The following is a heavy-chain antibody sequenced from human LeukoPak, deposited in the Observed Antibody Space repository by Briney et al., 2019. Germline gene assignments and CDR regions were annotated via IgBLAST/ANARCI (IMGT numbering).Heavy chain of an antibody. Sequence: ASVKVSYKVSGYALTELSMHWVRQAPGKGLEWMGGFDPEDGETIYAQKFQGRVTMTEDTSTDTAYMELSSLRSEDTAVYYCATSEPRSSWYYANYYYGMDVWGQGTTVTVSS. J-gene: IGHJ6*02. CDR1: GYALTELS. D-gene: IGHD6-13*01. CDR2: FDPEDGET. V-gene: IGHV1-24*01. CDR3: ATSEPRSSWYYANYYYGMDV.